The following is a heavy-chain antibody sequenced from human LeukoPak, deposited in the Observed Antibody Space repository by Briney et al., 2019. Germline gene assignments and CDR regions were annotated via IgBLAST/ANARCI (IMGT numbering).Heavy chain of an antibody. V-gene: IGHV1/OR15-1*01. J-gene: IGHJ6*03. CDR2: INPNSGGT. CDR1: GYIFTDYY. CDR3: ARAGNMVRGVISYYYYMDV. D-gene: IGHD3-10*01. Sequence: ASVKVSCKASGYIFTDYYMHWVRQAPGQELGWMGRINPNSGGTNYAQKFQGRVTMTRDTSISTAYTELSSLRSEDTAVYYCARAGNMVRGVISYYYYMDVWGKGTTVTISS.